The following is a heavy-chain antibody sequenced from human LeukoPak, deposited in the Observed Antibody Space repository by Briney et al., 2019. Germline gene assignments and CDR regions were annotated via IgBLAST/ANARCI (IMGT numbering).Heavy chain of an antibody. J-gene: IGHJ4*02. Sequence: ASVKVSCKASGGTFSSYAISWVRQAPGQGLEWMGGIIPIFGTANYAQKFQGRVTITADESTSTAYMELSGLRSEDTAVYYCARGPRNGDYDYRGQGTLVTVSS. CDR2: IIPIFGTA. CDR3: ARGPRNGDYDY. D-gene: IGHD4-17*01. V-gene: IGHV1-69*13. CDR1: GGTFSSYA.